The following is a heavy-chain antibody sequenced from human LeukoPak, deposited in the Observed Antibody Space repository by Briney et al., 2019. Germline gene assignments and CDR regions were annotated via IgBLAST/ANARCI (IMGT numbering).Heavy chain of an antibody. J-gene: IGHJ4*02. Sequence: ASMKGFWKASGYTFFIYGITRGRKAPGQRVEWMGFISADNGNTNYAQKFQGRVTMTTDTSTSTAYMELRSLRADDTAVYYCARCGATVTMFFDYWGQGTLVTVSS. D-gene: IGHD4-17*01. CDR1: GYTFFIYG. V-gene: IGHV1-18*01. CDR3: ARCGATVTMFFDY. CDR2: ISADNGNT.